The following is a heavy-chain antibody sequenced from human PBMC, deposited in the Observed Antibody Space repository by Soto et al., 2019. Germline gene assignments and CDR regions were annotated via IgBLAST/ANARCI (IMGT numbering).Heavy chain of an antibody. D-gene: IGHD6-13*01. CDR3: ARASPIRVGYSSSWTFDY. CDR2: INPSGGST. V-gene: IGHV1-46*01. CDR1: GYTFTSYY. Sequence: QVQLVQSGAEVKKPGASVKVSCKASGYTFTSYYMHWVRQAPGQGLEWMGIINPSGGSTSYAQKFRGRVTMTRDTSTSTDYMELSSLRSEATAVYYCARASPIRVGYSSSWTFDYWGQGTLVTVSS. J-gene: IGHJ4*02.